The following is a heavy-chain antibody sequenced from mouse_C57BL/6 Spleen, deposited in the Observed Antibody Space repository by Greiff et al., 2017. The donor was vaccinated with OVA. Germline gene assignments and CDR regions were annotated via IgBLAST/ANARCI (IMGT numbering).Heavy chain of an antibody. V-gene: IGHV1-78*01. CDR1: GYTFTDHT. D-gene: IGHD2-4*01. CDR2: IYPRDGST. CDR3: ARGGYDYDVGYYAMDY. Sequence: QVQLQQSDAELVKPGASVKISCKVSGYTFTDHTIHWMKQRPEQGLEWIGYIYPRDGSTKYNEKFKGKATLTADKSSSTAYMQLNSLTSEDSAVYFCARGGYDYDVGYYAMDYWGQGTSVTVSS. J-gene: IGHJ4*01.